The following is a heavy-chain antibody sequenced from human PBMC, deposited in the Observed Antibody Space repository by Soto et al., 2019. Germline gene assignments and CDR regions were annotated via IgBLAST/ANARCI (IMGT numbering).Heavy chain of an antibody. D-gene: IGHD1-1*01. CDR3: ARGRYGDY. V-gene: IGHV1-18*01. CDR1: GYAFTTYG. J-gene: IGHJ4*02. Sequence: QVHLVQSGAEVKKPGASVKVSCKGSGYAFTTYGITWVRQAPGQGLEWMGWISAHNGNTNYAQKLQGRVTVTRDTSTSSAYMALRSLRSGDTAVYYCARGRYGDYWGQGALVTVSS. CDR2: ISAHNGNT.